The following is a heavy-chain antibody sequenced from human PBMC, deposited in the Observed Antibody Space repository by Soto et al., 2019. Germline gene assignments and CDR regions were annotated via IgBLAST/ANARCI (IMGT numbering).Heavy chain of an antibody. CDR2: IDNSGST. CDR3: ARGGQDFWSGPFDY. D-gene: IGHD3-3*01. Sequence: SETLSLTCTVSGGSISNYFCNWIRQPAGKGLEWIGRIDNSGSTNYNPSLKSRITMSADTSRNQFSLKLNSVTAADTAVYYCARGGQDFWSGPFDYWGQGALVTVPS. CDR1: GGSISNYF. V-gene: IGHV4-4*07. J-gene: IGHJ4*02.